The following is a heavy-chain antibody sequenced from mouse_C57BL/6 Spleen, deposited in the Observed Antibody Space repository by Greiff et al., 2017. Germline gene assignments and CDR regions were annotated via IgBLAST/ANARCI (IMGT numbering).Heavy chain of an antibody. Sequence: EVKLMESGAELVRPGASVKLSCTASGFNIKDDYMHWVKPRPEQGLEWIGWIVPENGDTEYASKFQGKATITADTSSNTAYLQLSSLTSEDTAVYYCTTVLEFAYWGQGTLVTVSA. V-gene: IGHV14-4*01. D-gene: IGHD1-1*01. CDR3: TTVLEFAY. CDR1: GFNIKDDY. CDR2: IVPENGDT. J-gene: IGHJ3*01.